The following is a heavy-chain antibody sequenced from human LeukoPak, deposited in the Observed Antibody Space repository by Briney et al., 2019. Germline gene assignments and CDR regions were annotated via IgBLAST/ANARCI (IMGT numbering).Heavy chain of an antibody. V-gene: IGHV1-8*01. CDR3: ARGQQWADAFDI. J-gene: IGHJ3*02. D-gene: IGHD1-26*01. CDR1: GYTFTSYD. CDR2: MNPNSGNT. Sequence: ASVKVSCKASGYTFTSYDINWVRQATGQGLEWMGWMNPNSGNTGYAQKFQGRVTMTRNTSISTAYMELSSLRSEDTAVYYCARGQQWADAFDIWGQGTVVTVSS.